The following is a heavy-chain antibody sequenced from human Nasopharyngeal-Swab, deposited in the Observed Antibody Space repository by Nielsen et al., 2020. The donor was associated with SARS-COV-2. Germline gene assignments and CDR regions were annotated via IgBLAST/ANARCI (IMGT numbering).Heavy chain of an antibody. CDR2: ISWNSGSI. D-gene: IGHD4-17*01. J-gene: IGHJ4*02. Sequence: GGSLRLSCAASGFTFADYAMHWVRQAPGKGLEWVSGISWNSGSIGYADSVKGRFTISRDNAKNSLYLQMNSLRAEDTAVYYCAGDGATVTSGGFDYWGQGTLVTVSS. V-gene: IGHV3-9*01. CDR1: GFTFADYA. CDR3: AGDGATVTSGGFDY.